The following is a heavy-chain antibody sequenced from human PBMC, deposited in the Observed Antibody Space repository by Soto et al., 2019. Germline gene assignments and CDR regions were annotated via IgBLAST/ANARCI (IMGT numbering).Heavy chain of an antibody. Sequence: PGGSLRLSCAASGFTFSSYAMSRVRQAPGKGLEWVSAISGSGGSTYYADSVKGRFTISRDNSKNTLYLQMNSLRAEDTAVYYCAKASRYSSGWSDAFDIWGQGTMVTVSS. V-gene: IGHV3-23*01. J-gene: IGHJ3*02. CDR3: AKASRYSSGWSDAFDI. CDR1: GFTFSSYA. CDR2: ISGSGGST. D-gene: IGHD6-19*01.